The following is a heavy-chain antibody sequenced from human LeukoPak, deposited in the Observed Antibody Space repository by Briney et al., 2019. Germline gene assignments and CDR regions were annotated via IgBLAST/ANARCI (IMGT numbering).Heavy chain of an antibody. CDR1: GYSFTIYW. V-gene: IGHV5-51*01. D-gene: IGHD2-15*01. CDR2: IYPGDSDT. J-gene: IGHJ4*02. CDR3: GRLRYCGGGRCYPEY. Sequence: GESLKISWKGSGYSFTIYWIGWVRQMPGKGLGWVGIIYPGDSDTRYRPSFQGQVTMSADKSISTAYLQWSSLKASDTAMYYCGRLRYCGGGRCYPEYWGEGTLVTASS.